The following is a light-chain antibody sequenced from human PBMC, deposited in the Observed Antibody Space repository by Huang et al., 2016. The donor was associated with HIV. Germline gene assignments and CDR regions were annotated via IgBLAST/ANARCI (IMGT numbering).Light chain of an antibody. Sequence: EIVMTQSPATLSVSPGQRVTLSCRANRSVSTNLAWYQQRHGQAPRLRIYGSSTRAPGIPARFSGSGSGTDFSLTISSLQSEDVALYYCHQYNNWLLSFGGGTRV. CDR2: GSS. J-gene: IGKJ4*01. CDR3: HQYNNWLLS. V-gene: IGKV3-15*01. CDR1: RSVSTN.